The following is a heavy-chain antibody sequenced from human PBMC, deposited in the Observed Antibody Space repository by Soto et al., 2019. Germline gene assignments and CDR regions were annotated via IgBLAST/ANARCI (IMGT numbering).Heavy chain of an antibody. Sequence: RSQTLSLTCAISGDSVSSNSAAWNWIRQSPSRGLEWLGRTYYRSKWYNDYAVSVKSRITINPDTSKNQFSLQLNSVTPEDTAVYYCARVGPRYCSSTSCYKYGMDVWGQGTTVTVSS. V-gene: IGHV6-1*01. J-gene: IGHJ6*02. CDR1: GDSVSSNSAA. CDR2: TYYRSKWYN. D-gene: IGHD2-2*02. CDR3: ARVGPRYCSSTSCYKYGMDV.